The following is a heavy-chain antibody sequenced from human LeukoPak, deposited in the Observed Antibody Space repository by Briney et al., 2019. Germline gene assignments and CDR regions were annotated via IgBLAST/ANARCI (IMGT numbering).Heavy chain of an antibody. J-gene: IGHJ3*02. V-gene: IGHV4-4*07. Sequence: TASETLSLTCTVSGGSISSYYWSWIRQPAGKGLEWIGRIYISGSTNYNPSLKSRVTISVDTSKNQFSLKLSSVTAADTAVYYCARDRPHSSGKGAFDIWGQGTMVTVSS. CDR2: IYISGST. D-gene: IGHD6-25*01. CDR3: ARDRPHSSGKGAFDI. CDR1: GGSISSYY.